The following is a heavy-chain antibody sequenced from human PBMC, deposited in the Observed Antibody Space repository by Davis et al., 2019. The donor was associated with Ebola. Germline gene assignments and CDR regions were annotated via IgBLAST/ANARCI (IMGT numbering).Heavy chain of an antibody. CDR2: INGGNDNT. D-gene: IGHD3-3*01. J-gene: IGHJ4*02. CDR1: GYTFSTYA. CDR3: ARDGGTWSGFYGLLDY. V-gene: IGHV1-3*01. Sequence: ASSVNVSCKASGYTFSTYAMHWLRQAPGQRLEGMGWINGGNDNTKYSQKFQGRVTITRDTSATTAYMELSSLRSEDTAVYYCARDGGTWSGFYGLLDYWGQGTLVTVSS.